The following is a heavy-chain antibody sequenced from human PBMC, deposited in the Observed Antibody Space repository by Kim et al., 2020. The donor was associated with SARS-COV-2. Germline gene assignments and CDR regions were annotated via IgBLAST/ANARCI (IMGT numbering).Heavy chain of an antibody. CDR3: ARTSMIKFGGVSGDAFDV. Sequence: SETLSLTCTVSSGSITSTNYYWTWIRQPPGKGLEWIAYISYSGSTFYNPSLKSRVTISMDTSKSQFSLKLTAMTAADTAVYYCARTSMIKFGGVSGDAFDVRGQGTMVIVSS. D-gene: IGHD3-16*01. V-gene: IGHV4-30-4*01. J-gene: IGHJ3*01. CDR1: SGSITSTNYY. CDR2: ISYSGST.